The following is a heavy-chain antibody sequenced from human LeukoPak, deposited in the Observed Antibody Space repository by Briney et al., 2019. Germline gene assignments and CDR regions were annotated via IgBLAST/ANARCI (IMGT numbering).Heavy chain of an antibody. CDR2: IYYSGST. Sequence: PSETLSFTCTVSGGSISSYYWSWIRQPPGKGLEWIGYIYYSGSTNYNPSLKSRVTISVDTSKNQFSLKLSSVTAADTAVYYCASGTRGYFDYWGQGTLVTVSS. V-gene: IGHV4-59*01. CDR1: GGSISSYY. J-gene: IGHJ4*02. CDR3: ASGTRGYFDY. D-gene: IGHD1-14*01.